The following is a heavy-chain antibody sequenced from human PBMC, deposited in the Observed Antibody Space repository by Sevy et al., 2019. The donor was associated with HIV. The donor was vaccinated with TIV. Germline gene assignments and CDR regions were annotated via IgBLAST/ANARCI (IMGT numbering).Heavy chain of an antibody. CDR3: ASFSSGWYAVSYYYGMDV. CDR1: GFTFSSYW. Sequence: GGSLRLSCAASGFTFSSYWMSWARQAPGKGLEWVANIKQDGSEKYYVDSVKGRFTISRDNAKNSLYLQMNSLRAEDTAVYYCASFSSGWYAVSYYYGMDVWGQGTTVTVSS. CDR2: IKQDGSEK. J-gene: IGHJ6*02. V-gene: IGHV3-7*01. D-gene: IGHD6-19*01.